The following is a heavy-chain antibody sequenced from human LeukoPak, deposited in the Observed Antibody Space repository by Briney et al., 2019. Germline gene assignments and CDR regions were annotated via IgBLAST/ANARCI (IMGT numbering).Heavy chain of an antibody. CDR2: IYPGDSDT. CDR3: ARLYGSGRFYYYYYMDV. J-gene: IGHJ6*03. CDR1: GYSFTSYW. D-gene: IGHD3-10*01. Sequence: GESLKISCKGSGYSFTSYWIGWVRQMPGKGLEWMGIIYPGDSDTRYSPSFQGQVTISADKSISTAYLQWSSLKASDTAMYYCARLYGSGRFYYYYYMDVWGKGTTVTVSS. V-gene: IGHV5-51*01.